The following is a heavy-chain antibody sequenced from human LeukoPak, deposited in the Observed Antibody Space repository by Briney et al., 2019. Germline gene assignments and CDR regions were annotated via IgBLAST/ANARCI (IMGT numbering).Heavy chain of an antibody. J-gene: IGHJ4*02. Sequence: GSLRLSCAASGFTFSSYWMHWVRQAPGKGLVWVSRINSDGSSTSYADSVKGRFTISRDNAKNTLYLQMNSLRAEDTAVYYCAREGGYSYGPFDYWGQGTLVTVSS. V-gene: IGHV3-74*01. CDR1: GFTFSSYW. CDR2: INSDGSST. D-gene: IGHD5-18*01. CDR3: AREGGYSYGPFDY.